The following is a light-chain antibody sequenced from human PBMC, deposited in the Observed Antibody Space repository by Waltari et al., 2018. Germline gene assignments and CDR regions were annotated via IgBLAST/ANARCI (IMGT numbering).Light chain of an antibody. CDR1: QSISSN. J-gene: IGKJ1*01. Sequence: EIVMTQSPATLSGSPGERATLSCRASQSISSNLAWYQQKHGQAPRLLIYDASTRATGIPARFSGSGSGTEFTLTISTMQTEDFAVYYCQQYNNWPPWTLGQGTKVEIK. CDR2: DAS. CDR3: QQYNNWPPWT. V-gene: IGKV3-15*01.